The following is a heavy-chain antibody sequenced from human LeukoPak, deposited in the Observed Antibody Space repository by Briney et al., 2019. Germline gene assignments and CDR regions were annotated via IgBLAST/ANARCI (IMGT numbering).Heavy chain of an antibody. CDR2: INPSGGST. Sequence: ASVKVSCKASGYTFTSYYMHWVRQAPGQGLEWMGIINPSGGSTSYAQKFQGRVTMTRDMSTSTVYMELSSLRSEDTAVYYCARQGRGYSPYYYYYMDVWGKGTTVTVSS. D-gene: IGHD5-24*01. V-gene: IGHV1-46*01. CDR1: GYTFTSYY. CDR3: ARQGRGYSPYYYYYMDV. J-gene: IGHJ6*03.